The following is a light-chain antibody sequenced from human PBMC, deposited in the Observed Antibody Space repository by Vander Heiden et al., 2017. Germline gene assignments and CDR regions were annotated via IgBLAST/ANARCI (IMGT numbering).Light chain of an antibody. V-gene: IGLV3-25*03. CDR2: KDS. CDR3: QSADSSGTSRV. CDR1: ALPKQY. J-gene: IGLJ2*01. Sequence: YHLPQPPSVPVPPGHTARITCSGDALPKQYAYWYQQKPGQSPVLVIYKDSERPSGIPERFSGSSSGTTVTLTISGVQAEDEADYYCQSADSSGTSRVFGGGTKLTVL.